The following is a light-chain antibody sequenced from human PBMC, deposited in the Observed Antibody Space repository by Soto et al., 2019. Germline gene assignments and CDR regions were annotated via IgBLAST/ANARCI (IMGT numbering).Light chain of an antibody. J-gene: IGKJ1*01. CDR3: QQYNSYWT. V-gene: IGKV1-5*03. CDR1: QSISSW. CDR2: KAS. Sequence: DIQMTQSPSTLSASVGDRVTITCRASQSISSWLAGYQQKPGKAPKLLIYKASSLKSGVPSRFSGSGSGREFTLTISSLQPDDFAPYYCQQYNSYWTFGQGTKVEIK.